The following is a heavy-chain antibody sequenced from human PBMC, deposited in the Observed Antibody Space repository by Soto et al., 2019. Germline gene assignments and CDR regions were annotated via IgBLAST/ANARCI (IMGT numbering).Heavy chain of an antibody. D-gene: IGHD1-26*01. CDR1: GGSISSGGCY. CDR3: ARARERDVSADSFDT. Sequence: QVQLQESGPGLVKPSQTLSLTCAVSGGSISSGGCYWSWIRQRPGMGLEWIGYNYHSGTTNCNPSLKSRVAISVDTSKNQFSLKLSSVTAADTAVYYCARARERDVSADSFDTWGQGTMVTVSS. CDR2: NYHSGTT. V-gene: IGHV4-31*11. J-gene: IGHJ5*02.